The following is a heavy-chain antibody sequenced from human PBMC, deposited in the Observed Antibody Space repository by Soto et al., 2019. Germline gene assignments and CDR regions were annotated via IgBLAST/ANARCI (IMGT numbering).Heavy chain of an antibody. D-gene: IGHD3-3*01. CDR3: ARDRYDFWSGAAPRGFDP. CDR2: IIPIFGTA. Sequence: VASVKVSCKASGGTFSSYAISWVRQAPGQGLEWMGGIIPIFGTANYAQKFQGRVTISVDTSKNQFSLKLSSVTAADTAVYYCARDRYDFWSGAAPRGFDPWGQGTLVTVSS. V-gene: IGHV1-69*06. CDR1: GGTFSSYA. J-gene: IGHJ5*02.